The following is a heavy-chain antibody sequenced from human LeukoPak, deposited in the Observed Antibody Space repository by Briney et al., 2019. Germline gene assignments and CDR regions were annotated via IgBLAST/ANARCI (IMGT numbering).Heavy chain of an antibody. CDR3: AKDIIEEEIPRLRGAFDV. J-gene: IGHJ3*01. D-gene: IGHD3-10*01. V-gene: IGHV3-74*01. CDR2: INTDGSST. CDR1: GFTFSSYW. Sequence: QAGGSLRLSCAASGFTFSSYWMHWVRQAPGKGLVWVSRINTDGSSTSYADSVKGRFTISRDNAKNTLYLQMNSLTAEDTALYYCAKDIIEEEIPRLRGAFDVWGQGTMVIVSA.